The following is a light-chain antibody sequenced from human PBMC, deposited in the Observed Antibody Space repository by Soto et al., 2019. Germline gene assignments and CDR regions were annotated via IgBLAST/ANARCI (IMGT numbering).Light chain of an antibody. CDR1: QDIGNF. J-gene: IGKJ4*01. CDR2: AAS. CDR3: QKCKVAPFT. V-gene: IGKV1-27*01. Sequence: DIQITQYPSSLSAFVGDRFTITCLASQDIGNFLAWYQQKPGKVPKLLIYAASTLQSGVPSRFSGSGSGTDFTLTISSLQPEDVATYYCQKCKVAPFTFGGGTKVDIK.